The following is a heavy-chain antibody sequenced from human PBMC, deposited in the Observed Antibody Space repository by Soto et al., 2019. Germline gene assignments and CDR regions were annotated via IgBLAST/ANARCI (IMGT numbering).Heavy chain of an antibody. Sequence: GESLKISCKGSGYSFTSYWIGWVRQMPGKGLEWMGIIYPGDSDTRYSPSFQGQVTISADKSISTAYLQWSSLKASDTAMYYCARPQSDMTTVTTPFAFDIWGQGTMVTVSS. V-gene: IGHV5-51*01. D-gene: IGHD4-17*01. CDR3: ARPQSDMTTVTTPFAFDI. CDR2: IYPGDSDT. J-gene: IGHJ3*02. CDR1: GYSFTSYW.